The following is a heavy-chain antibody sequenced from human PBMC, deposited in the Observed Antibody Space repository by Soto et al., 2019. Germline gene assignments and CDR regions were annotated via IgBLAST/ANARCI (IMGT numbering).Heavy chain of an antibody. J-gene: IGHJ3*02. CDR2: IYWDDDK. V-gene: IGHV2-5*02. D-gene: IGHD2-2*01. CDR3: AHTPPPLYCSSTSCPLNDAFDI. Sequence: SGPTLVKPTPTLTLTCTFSGFSLSTSGVGVGWIRQPPGKALEWLALIYWDDDKRYSPSLKSRLTITKDTSKNQVVLTMTNMDPVDTATYYCAHTPPPLYCSSTSCPLNDAFDIWGQGTMVTVSS. CDR1: GFSLSTSGVG.